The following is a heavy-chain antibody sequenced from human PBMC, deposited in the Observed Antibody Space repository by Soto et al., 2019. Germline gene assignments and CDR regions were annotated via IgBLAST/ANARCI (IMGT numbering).Heavy chain of an antibody. CDR1: GFSLSTSGVG. Sequence: SGPTLVNPTQTLTLTCTFSGFSLSTSGVGVGWIRRPPGKALEWLAFIYWDDDKRYSPSLRSRLTISKDTSKNQVVLTMTNMDPVDTATYYCIQSRCGGDCLQSYASHYYYGMDVWGQGTTVTSP. V-gene: IGHV2-5*02. CDR3: IQSRCGGDCLQSYASHYYYGMDV. D-gene: IGHD2-21*02. J-gene: IGHJ6*02. CDR2: IYWDDDK.